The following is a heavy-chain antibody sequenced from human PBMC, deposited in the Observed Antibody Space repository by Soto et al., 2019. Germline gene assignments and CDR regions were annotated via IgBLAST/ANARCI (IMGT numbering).Heavy chain of an antibody. V-gene: IGHV4-30-2*01. D-gene: IGHD3-16*01. J-gene: IGHJ6*02. CDR3: ARAPPGPAPRWGV. CDR1: GGSISSGGSS. CDR2: IYPTGKT. Sequence: TLSLTCSVSGGSISSGGSSWSWIRKTPGKGLEWIGYIYPTGKTYYNPSLMNRATLSIDTSQNQFSLQLTSVTAADTAVYFCARAPPGPAPRWGVWGHGTTVTVPS.